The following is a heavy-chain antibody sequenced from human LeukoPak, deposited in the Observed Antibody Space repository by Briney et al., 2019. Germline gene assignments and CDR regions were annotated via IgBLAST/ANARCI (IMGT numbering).Heavy chain of an antibody. CDR3: ATDLSRTFDY. D-gene: IGHD2-8*01. Sequence: SETLSLTCTVSGGSISSYYWSWIRQPAGKGLEWIGRIYTGGSTNYNPSLKSRVTMSVDTPKNQFSLKLSSVTAADTAVYYCATDLSRTFDYWGQGTLVTVSS. CDR1: GGSISSYY. V-gene: IGHV4-4*07. J-gene: IGHJ4*02. CDR2: IYTGGST.